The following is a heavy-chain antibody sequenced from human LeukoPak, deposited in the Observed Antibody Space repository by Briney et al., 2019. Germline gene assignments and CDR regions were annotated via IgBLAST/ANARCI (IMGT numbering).Heavy chain of an antibody. CDR3: ARHPPEYYDSSGFAFDL. Sequence: PSETLSLTCTVPVGSISGYYWSWIRQSPGRALEWIGYIYVSGATRYNSSLDSRVSISEDTSKNQFSVRLSSVTAAEAAVYFCARHPPEYYDSSGFAFDLWGKGIMVTVSS. V-gene: IGHV4-59*08. CDR1: VGSISGYY. CDR2: IYVSGAT. D-gene: IGHD3-22*01. J-gene: IGHJ3*01.